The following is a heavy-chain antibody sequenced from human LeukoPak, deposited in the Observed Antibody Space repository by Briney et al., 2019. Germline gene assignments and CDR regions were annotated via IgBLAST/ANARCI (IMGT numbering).Heavy chain of an antibody. D-gene: IGHD4-11*01. CDR3: ARVTSLTTLTAFDI. J-gene: IGHJ3*02. Sequence: ASVKVSCKASGYIFTDYYMHWVRQAPGQGLEWMGWINPNSGGTNSAQKFQGRVTMTRDTSISTAYMELSRLRSDDTAVYYCARVTSLTTLTAFDIWGQGTMVTVSS. CDR2: INPNSGGT. CDR1: GYIFTDYY. V-gene: IGHV1-2*02.